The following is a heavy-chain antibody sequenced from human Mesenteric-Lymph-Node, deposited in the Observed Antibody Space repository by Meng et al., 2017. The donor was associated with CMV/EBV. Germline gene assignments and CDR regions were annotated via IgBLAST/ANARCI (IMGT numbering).Heavy chain of an antibody. V-gene: IGHV1-2*02. J-gene: IGHJ6*02. CDR3: ARDRVVVVVPTAPRGDYYYGMDV. CDR2: INPNSGGT. CDR1: GYTFTGYH. Sequence: ASVKVSCKASGYTFTGYHMHWVRQAPGQGLEWMGWINPNSGGTNYAQKFQGRVTMTRDTSISTAYMELSRLGSDDTAIYYCARDRVVVVVPTAPRGDYYYGMDVWGQGTTVTVSS. D-gene: IGHD2-15*01.